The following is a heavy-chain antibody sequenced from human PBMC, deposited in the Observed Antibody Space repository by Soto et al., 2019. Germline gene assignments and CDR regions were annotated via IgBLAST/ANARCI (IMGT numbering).Heavy chain of an antibody. V-gene: IGHV4-59*12. CDR3: ARATYRRDGYLMRTPQVDS. CDR1: GGSIGVYY. Sequence: SSETLSLTCSWYGGSIGVYYWAWIRLSPGAGLEWIGFINDRGSANYNPSLERRVTISLDPSNPHSFLRLNSATAADTALYYCARATYRRDGYLMRTPQVDSWGQGIRVTVSS. D-gene: IGHD5-18*01. J-gene: IGHJ4*02. CDR2: INDRGSA.